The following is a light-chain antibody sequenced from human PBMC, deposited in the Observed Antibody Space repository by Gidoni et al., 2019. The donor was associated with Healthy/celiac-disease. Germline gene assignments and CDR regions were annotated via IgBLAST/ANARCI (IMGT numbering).Light chain of an antibody. CDR3: QQYYSTPPT. J-gene: IGKJ1*01. Sequence: DIVMTHSPDSLAVSLGERATINCKSSQSVLYSSNNKNCLAWYQKKPGQPPKLLIYWASTRESGVPDRFSGSGSGTDFTLTISSLQAEDVAVYYCQQYYSTPPTFGQGTKVEIK. CDR2: WAS. V-gene: IGKV4-1*01. CDR1: QSVLYSSNNKNC.